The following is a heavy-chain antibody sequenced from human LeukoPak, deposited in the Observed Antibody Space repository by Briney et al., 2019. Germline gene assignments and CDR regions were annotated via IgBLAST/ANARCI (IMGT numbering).Heavy chain of an antibody. J-gene: IGHJ6*02. D-gene: IGHD3-22*01. CDR2: MNPNSGNT. CDR1: GYTFTSYD. CDR3: ARGQIGYYDSSGSRGYYGMDV. Sequence: GASVKVSCKASGYTFTSYDINWVRQATGQGLEWMGWMNPNSGNTGYAQKFQGRVTMTGNTSISTAYMELSSLRSEDTAVYYCARGQIGYYDSSGSRGYYGMDVWGQGTTVTVSS. V-gene: IGHV1-8*01.